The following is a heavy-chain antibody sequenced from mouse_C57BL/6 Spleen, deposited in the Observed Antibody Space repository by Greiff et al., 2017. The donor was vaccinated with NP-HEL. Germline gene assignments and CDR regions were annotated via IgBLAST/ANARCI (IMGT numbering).Heavy chain of an antibody. CDR1: GYTFTSYW. D-gene: IGHD1-1*01. Sequence: QVQLQQPGAELVKPGASVKLSCKASGYTFTSYWMHWVKQRPGQGLEWIGMIHPNSGSTNYNEKFKSKATLTVDKSSSTAYMQLSSLTSEDSAVYYCYYDGSSYVAWFAYWGQGTLVTVSA. CDR3: YYDGSSYVAWFAY. J-gene: IGHJ3*01. V-gene: IGHV1-64*01. CDR2: IHPNSGST.